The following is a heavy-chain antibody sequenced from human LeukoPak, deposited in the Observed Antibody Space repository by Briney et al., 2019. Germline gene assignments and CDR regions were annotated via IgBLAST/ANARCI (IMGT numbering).Heavy chain of an antibody. CDR1: GFTFSTHW. D-gene: IGHD3-22*01. CDR3: ARGPGSSGGAYVGDY. V-gene: IGHV3-74*01. J-gene: IGHJ4*01. Sequence: PGGSLRLSCAASGFTFSTHWMHWVRQVPGKGLLWVSRIDGGGSSTSYADSVKGRFSISRDNAKSTLYLQMSSLRAEDTAVYYCARGPGSSGGAYVGDYWGPGTLVTVSS. CDR2: IDGGGSST.